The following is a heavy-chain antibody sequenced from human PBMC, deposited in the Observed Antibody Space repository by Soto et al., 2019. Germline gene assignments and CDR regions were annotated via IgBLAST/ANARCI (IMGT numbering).Heavy chain of an antibody. CDR1: GGSISSGDYY. CDR3: ARRQAGASAIDV. D-gene: IGHD6-13*01. J-gene: IGHJ6*02. CDR2: ISYSGST. V-gene: IGHV4-30-4*01. Sequence: QVQLQESGPGLVKPSQTLSLTSSVSGGSISSGDYYWTWIRQPPGKGLEWVGYISYSGSTFYSPSFKRPVTITVDRSKNQFSLKLSSVTAADTAVYYCARRQAGASAIDVWGQGTMVTVSS.